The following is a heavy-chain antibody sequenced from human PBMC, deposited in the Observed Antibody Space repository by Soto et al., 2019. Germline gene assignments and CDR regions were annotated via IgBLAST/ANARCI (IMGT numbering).Heavy chain of an antibody. J-gene: IGHJ5*02. V-gene: IGHV1-69*13. D-gene: IGHD2-2*01. CDR2: IIPIFGTA. CDR1: GGTFSSYA. CDR3: MPGMEKTWFDP. Sequence: SVKVSCKASGGTFSSYAISWVRQAPGQGLEWIGGIIPIFGTANYAQKFQGRVTITADESTSTAYMELSSLRSADTAVYYCMPGMEKTWFDPWGQGTLVTVAS.